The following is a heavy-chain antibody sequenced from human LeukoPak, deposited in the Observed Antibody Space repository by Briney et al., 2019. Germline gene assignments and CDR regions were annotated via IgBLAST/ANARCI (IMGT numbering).Heavy chain of an antibody. CDR1: GYSFTSYW. D-gene: IGHD6-13*01. Sequence: GESLKISCKGSGYSFTSYWIGWVRQMPGKGLEWMGIIYPGDSDTRYSPSFQGQVTISADKSISTAYLQWSSLKASDTAMYYCARRLIAAAGKDWFDPWGQGTLVTVSS. J-gene: IGHJ5*02. V-gene: IGHV5-51*01. CDR3: ARRLIAAAGKDWFDP. CDR2: IYPGDSDT.